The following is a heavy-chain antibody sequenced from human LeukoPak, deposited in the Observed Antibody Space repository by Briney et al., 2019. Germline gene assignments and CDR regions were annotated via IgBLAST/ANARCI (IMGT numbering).Heavy chain of an antibody. Sequence: GASVKVSCTASGYTFTGYYMHWVRQAPGQGLEWMGWINPNSGGTNYAQKFQGRVTMTRDTSISTAYMELSRLRSDDTAVYYCARSGSGYYYPPYDYWGQGTLVTVSS. CDR2: INPNSGGT. V-gene: IGHV1-2*02. CDR3: ARSGSGYYYPPYDY. CDR1: GYTFTGYY. D-gene: IGHD3-22*01. J-gene: IGHJ4*02.